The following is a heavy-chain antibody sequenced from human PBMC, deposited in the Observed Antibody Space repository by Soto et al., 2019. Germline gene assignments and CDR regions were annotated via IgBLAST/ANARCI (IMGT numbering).Heavy chain of an antibody. CDR2: VSHDGLAQ. V-gene: IGHV3-30*18. D-gene: IGHD6-19*01. CDR1: GFTFSRYG. Sequence: QVQLVESGGGVVQPGRSLRLLCEGSGFTFSRYGMHWVRQAPGMGLEWVAVVSHDGLAQYYGDSVKGRLTISRDNSQNTLYLQMNNLRTEDTAIYYCAKETIAVGGPNYFDYWGQGTLVTVSS. J-gene: IGHJ4*02. CDR3: AKETIAVGGPNYFDY.